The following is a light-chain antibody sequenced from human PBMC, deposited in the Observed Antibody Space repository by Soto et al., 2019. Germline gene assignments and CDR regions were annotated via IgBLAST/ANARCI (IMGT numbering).Light chain of an antibody. CDR1: SSDVSGYDF. CDR2: DVS. J-gene: IGLJ3*02. CDR3: TSYTRSDIGV. Sequence: QSALTQPASVSGSPGQSITISCTGTSSDVSGYDFVSWYQQRPGKAPKLIIYDVSNRPSGVSNRFSGSKSGNTASLTISGLQAEDEADYYCTSYTRSDIGVFGGGTKLTVL. V-gene: IGLV2-14*01.